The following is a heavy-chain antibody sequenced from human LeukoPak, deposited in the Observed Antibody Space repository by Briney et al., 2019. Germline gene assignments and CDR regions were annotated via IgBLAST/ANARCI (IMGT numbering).Heavy chain of an antibody. J-gene: IGHJ3*02. CDR1: GGSISSGGYY. D-gene: IGHD3-3*01. CDR2: IYYSGST. Sequence: SETLSLTCTVSGGSISSGGYYWSWIRQHPGKGLEWSGYIYYSGSTYYNPSLKSRVTISVDTSKNQFSLKLSSVTAPDTAVYYCARAAGYYDFWSGYRKTNDAFDIWGQGTMVTVSS. V-gene: IGHV4-31*03. CDR3: ARAAGYYDFWSGYRKTNDAFDI.